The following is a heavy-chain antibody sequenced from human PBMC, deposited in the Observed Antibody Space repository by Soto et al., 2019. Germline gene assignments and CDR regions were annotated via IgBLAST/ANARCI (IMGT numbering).Heavy chain of an antibody. Sequence: EVQLVESGGGLVQPGGSLRLSCAASGFIFGDHFMDWVRQAPGMGLEWLGRSRNKANSYTTQYAASVQGRFTVSRDASQNLLYLQMDSLKTEDTAVYFCVRGYNSFDSWGQGTLVTASS. CDR2: SRNKANSYTT. CDR1: GFIFGDHF. CDR3: VRGYNSFDS. D-gene: IGHD2-2*02. J-gene: IGHJ4*02. V-gene: IGHV3-72*01.